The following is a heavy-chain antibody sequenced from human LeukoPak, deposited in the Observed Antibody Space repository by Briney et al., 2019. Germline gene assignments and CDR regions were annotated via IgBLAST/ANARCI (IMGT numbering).Heavy chain of an antibody. D-gene: IGHD3-22*01. CDR3: ARLRYDSSGYYYFDY. CDR2: IYYNGRT. J-gene: IGHJ4*02. CDR1: GDSISSSSYF. V-gene: IGHV4-39*01. Sequence: SETLSLTCTVSGDSISSSSYFWGWIRQPPGKGLEWIATIYYNGRTYYNPSLKSRVTVSLATSKNQFSLKLSSVTAADTTVYYCARLRYDSSGYYYFDYWGQGTLVTVSS.